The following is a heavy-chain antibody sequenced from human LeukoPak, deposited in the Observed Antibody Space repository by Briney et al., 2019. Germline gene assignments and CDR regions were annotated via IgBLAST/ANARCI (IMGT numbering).Heavy chain of an antibody. CDR2: ISGSGGST. J-gene: IGHJ4*02. CDR3: AKCVSSGYPYFDY. Sequence: PGGSLRLSCAASGFTFSSYAMHWVRQAPGKGLEWVSAISGSGGSTYYEDSVKGRFTISRDNSKNTLYLQMNSLRAEDTAVYYCAKCVSSGYPYFDYWGQGTLVTVSS. D-gene: IGHD3-22*01. V-gene: IGHV3-23*01. CDR1: GFTFSSYA.